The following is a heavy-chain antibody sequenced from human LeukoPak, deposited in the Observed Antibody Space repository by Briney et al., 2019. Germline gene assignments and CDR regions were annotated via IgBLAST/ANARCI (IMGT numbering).Heavy chain of an antibody. J-gene: IGHJ4*02. V-gene: IGHV3-15*01. D-gene: IGHD1-20*01. CDR3: TIQLTGLDY. Sequence: GGSLRLSCAASGFTFSDAWMSWVRQAPGKGLEWVGHIKSKTDGGTTDYAAPVKGRFTISRDDSKNTLYLQMNSLKTEDTAVYYCTIQLTGLDYWGQGTLVTVSS. CDR1: GFTFSDAW. CDR2: IKSKTDGGTT.